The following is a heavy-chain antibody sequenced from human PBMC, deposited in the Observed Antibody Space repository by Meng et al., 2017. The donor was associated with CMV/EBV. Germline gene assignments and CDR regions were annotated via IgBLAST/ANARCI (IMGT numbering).Heavy chain of an antibody. V-gene: IGHV4-4*07. D-gene: IGHD2-2*01. CDR1: GGSLSSYY. Sequence: VQPTVSGPGLVKHSEPLFLTCTVSGGSLSSYYWSWIRQPAGKGLEWIGRIYTSGSTNYNPSLKSRVTMSVDTSKNQFSLKLSSVTAADTAVYYCARDLMNCSSTSCANWFDPWGQGTLVPSPQ. CDR2: IYTSGST. CDR3: ARDLMNCSSTSCANWFDP. J-gene: IGHJ5*02.